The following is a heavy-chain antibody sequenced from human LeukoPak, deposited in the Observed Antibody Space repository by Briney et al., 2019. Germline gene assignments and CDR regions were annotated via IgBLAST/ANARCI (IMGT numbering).Heavy chain of an antibody. CDR3: ARDTHLSYAAGFDC. J-gene: IGHJ4*02. Sequence: GGSLRLSCAASGFTFSSYAMSWVRQAPGKGLDWVSVISGSGGTTDYAESVKGRFTISRDNAKNSVYLQMTSLRAEDTALYYCARDTHLSYAAGFDCWGQGTLVTVSS. CDR2: ISGSGGTT. CDR1: GFTFSSYA. V-gene: IGHV3-23*01. D-gene: IGHD3-10*01.